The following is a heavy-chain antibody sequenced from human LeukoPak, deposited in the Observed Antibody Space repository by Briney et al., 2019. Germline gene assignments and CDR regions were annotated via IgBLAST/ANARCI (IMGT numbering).Heavy chain of an antibody. J-gene: IGHJ6*03. D-gene: IGHD3-9*01. CDR2: ISGSGSST. Sequence: GGSLRLSCAASGFTFSTYAMSWVRQAPGKGLEWVSAISGSGSSTYYADSVKGRFTITRDNSKNTLYLQVNSLRAADTAVYYCAKRLGISTGYYYMDVWGKGTTVTVSS. CDR1: GFTFSTYA. CDR3: AKRLGISTGYYYMDV. V-gene: IGHV3-23*01.